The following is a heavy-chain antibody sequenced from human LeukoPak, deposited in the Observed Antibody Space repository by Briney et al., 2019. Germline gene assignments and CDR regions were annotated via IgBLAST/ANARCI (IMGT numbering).Heavy chain of an antibody. CDR3: ARGGSSTYIDY. CDR1: GFTFTSYG. D-gene: IGHD2-2*01. V-gene: IGHV1-18*01. J-gene: IGHJ4*02. Sequence: ASVKVSCKASGFTFTSYGFTWVRQAPGQGLEWMGWISGYNGNTNYAQKLQGRVTMTTDTSTRTAYKELRSLRSDDTAVYYCARGGSSTYIDYWGQGTLVTVSS. CDR2: ISGYNGNT.